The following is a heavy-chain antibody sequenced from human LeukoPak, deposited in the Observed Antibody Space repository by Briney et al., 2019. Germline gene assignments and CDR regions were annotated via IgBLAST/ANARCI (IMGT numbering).Heavy chain of an antibody. CDR1: GFTLNDFY. J-gene: IGHJ4*02. Sequence: GGSLRLSCAASGFTLNDFYMSWIRQAPGKGLEWVAFIRYDGSSKYCADSVRGRFIISRDNSKNTLYLQMNSLRPEDTAVYYCAKGHHYSDSWGQGTLVTVSS. V-gene: IGHV3-30*02. CDR2: IRYDGSSK. CDR3: AKGHHYSDS.